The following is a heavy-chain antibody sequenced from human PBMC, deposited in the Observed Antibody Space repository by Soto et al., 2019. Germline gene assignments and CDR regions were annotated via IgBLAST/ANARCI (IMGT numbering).Heavy chain of an antibody. CDR1: GFTVSSNY. V-gene: IGHV3-66*01. CDR2: IYSGGST. D-gene: IGHD4-17*01. J-gene: IGHJ3*02. CDR3: ARAVVYGDYPDAFDI. Sequence: GGSLRLSCAASGFTVSSNYMSWVRQAPGKGLEWVSVIYSGGSTYYADSVKGRFTISRDNSKNTLYLQMNSLRAEDTAVYYCARAVVYGDYPDAFDIWGQGTMVTVSS.